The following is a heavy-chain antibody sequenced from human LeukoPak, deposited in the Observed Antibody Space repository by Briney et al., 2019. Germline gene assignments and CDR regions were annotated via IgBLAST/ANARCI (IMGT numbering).Heavy chain of an antibody. J-gene: IGHJ6*02. Sequence: PGGSLRLSCAASGFTFSSYSMNWVRQAPGKGLEWVSSISSSSSSYIYYADSVKGRFTISRDNAKNSLYLQMNSLRAEDTAVYYCARGPSRPIAAAGTGYYYGMDVWGQGTTVTVSS. V-gene: IGHV3-21*01. CDR2: ISSSSSSYI. D-gene: IGHD6-13*01. CDR1: GFTFSSYS. CDR3: ARGPSRPIAAAGTGYYYGMDV.